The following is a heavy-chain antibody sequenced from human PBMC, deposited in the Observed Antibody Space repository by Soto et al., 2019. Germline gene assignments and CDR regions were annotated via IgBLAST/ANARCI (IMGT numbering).Heavy chain of an antibody. J-gene: IGHJ6*02. CDR1: GGTFSSYA. Sequence: SVKVSCKASGGTFSSYAISWVRQAPGQGLEWMGGIIPIFGTANYAQKFQGRVTITADESTSTAYMELSSLRAEDTAVYYYARKTDTKYYYDSSGYQYYYYGMDVWGQGPTVTFSS. V-gene: IGHV1-69*13. CDR2: IIPIFGTA. CDR3: ARKTDTKYYYDSSGYQYYYYGMDV. D-gene: IGHD3-22*01.